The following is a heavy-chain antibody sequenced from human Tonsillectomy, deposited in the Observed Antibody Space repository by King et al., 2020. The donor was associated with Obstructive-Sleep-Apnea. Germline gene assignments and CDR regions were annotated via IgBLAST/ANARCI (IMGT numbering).Heavy chain of an antibody. D-gene: IGHD1-26*01. Sequence: VQLQESGPGLVKPSQTLSLTCTVSGGSISSGGYYWNWIRQHPRKGLEWLGYISYSWRPSYTPSLKIRVTITVDTSKNQFSLKLSSVTAADTAVYYCARAGGVGATGGNWFDPWGQGTLVTVSS. J-gene: IGHJ5*02. CDR2: ISYSWRP. CDR3: ARAGGVGATGGNWFDP. V-gene: IGHV4-31*03. CDR1: GGSISSGGYY.